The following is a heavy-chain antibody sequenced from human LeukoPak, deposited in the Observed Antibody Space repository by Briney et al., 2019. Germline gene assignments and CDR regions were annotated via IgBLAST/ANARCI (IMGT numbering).Heavy chain of an antibody. V-gene: IGHV3-23*01. CDR1: AFTFSSYA. Sequence: PGGSLRLSCAASAFTFSSYAMSWVRQAPGKGLEWVSAISASGGNTYYADSVKGRFTISRDNSKNTLYLQMNSLRAEDTAVYYCAKGIDTTGYYPFDYWGPGTLVTVSS. CDR2: ISASGGNT. CDR3: AKGIDTTGYYPFDY. D-gene: IGHD3-22*01. J-gene: IGHJ4*02.